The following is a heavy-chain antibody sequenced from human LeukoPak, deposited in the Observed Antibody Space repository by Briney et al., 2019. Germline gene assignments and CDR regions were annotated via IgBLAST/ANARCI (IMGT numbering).Heavy chain of an antibody. V-gene: IGHV3-53*01. CDR3: ARDLSDSSGWYYFDY. CDR1: GFTVSSNY. J-gene: IGHJ4*02. Sequence: GGSLRLSCAASGFTVSSNYMSWVRQAPGKGLEWVSVIYSGGSTYYADSVKGRFTISRDNSKNTLYLQMNSLRAEDTAVYYCARDLSDSSGWYYFDYWGQGTLVTVSS. D-gene: IGHD6-19*01. CDR2: IYSGGST.